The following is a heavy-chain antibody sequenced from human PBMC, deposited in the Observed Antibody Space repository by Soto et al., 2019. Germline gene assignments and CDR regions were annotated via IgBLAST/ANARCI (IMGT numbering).Heavy chain of an antibody. CDR2: IDPSDSQT. CDR3: ARQIYDSDTGPNFQYYFDS. CDR1: GYSFAGYW. D-gene: IGHD3-22*01. J-gene: IGHJ4*02. V-gene: IGHV5-10-1*01. Sequence: GESLKISCKGAGYSFAGYWITWVRQKPGKGLEWMGRIDPSDSQTYYSPSFRGHVTISVTKSITTVFLQWSSLRASDTAMYYCARQIYDSDTGPNFQYYFDSWGQGTPVTVSS.